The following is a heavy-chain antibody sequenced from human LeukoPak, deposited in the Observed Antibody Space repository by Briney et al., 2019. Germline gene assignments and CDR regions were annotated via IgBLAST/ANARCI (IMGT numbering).Heavy chain of an antibody. CDR3: ASVRAVAGLDY. CDR1: GGSISSYY. Sequence: SETLSLTCTVSGGSISSYYWSWIRQPPGKGLEWIGYIYYSGSTNYNPSLKSRVTISVDTCKNQFSLKLSSVTAADTAVYYCASVRAVAGLDYWGQGTLVTVSS. D-gene: IGHD6-19*01. V-gene: IGHV4-59*01. J-gene: IGHJ4*02. CDR2: IYYSGST.